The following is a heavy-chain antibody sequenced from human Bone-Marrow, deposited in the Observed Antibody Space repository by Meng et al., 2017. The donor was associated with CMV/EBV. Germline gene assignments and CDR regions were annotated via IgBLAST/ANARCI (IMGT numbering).Heavy chain of an antibody. V-gene: IGHV1-24*01. D-gene: IGHD5-12*01. CDR1: GYTLTELS. CDR3: ATDPFAYSGYDSGPLSRLHGGY. Sequence: ASVKVSCKVSGYTLTELSMHWVRQAPGKGLEWMGGFDPEDGETIYAQKFQGRVTMTEDTSTDTAYMELSSLRSEDTAVYYCATDPFAYSGYDSGPLSRLHGGYWGQGTLVTVDS. J-gene: IGHJ4*02. CDR2: FDPEDGET.